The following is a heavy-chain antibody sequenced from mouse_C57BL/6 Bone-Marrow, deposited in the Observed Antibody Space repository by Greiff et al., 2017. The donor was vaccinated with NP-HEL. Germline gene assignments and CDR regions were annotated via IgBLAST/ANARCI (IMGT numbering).Heavy chain of an antibody. J-gene: IGHJ2*01. CDR2: IYPGSGST. D-gene: IGHD1-1*01. Sequence: QVQLQQPGAELVKPGASVKMSCKASGYTFTSYWITWVKQRPGQGLEWIGDIYPGSGSTNYNEKFKSKATLTVDKSSSTAYMQLSSLTSEDAAFYYGRVIGYWGQGTTPTVS. CDR3: RVIGY. CDR1: GYTFTSYW. V-gene: IGHV1-55*01.